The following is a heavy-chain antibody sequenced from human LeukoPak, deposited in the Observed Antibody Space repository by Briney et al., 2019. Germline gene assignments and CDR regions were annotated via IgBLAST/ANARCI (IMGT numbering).Heavy chain of an antibody. CDR3: ARGRYCGTSSCHYFDY. CDR2: IKQDGNEK. CDR1: GFIFSTYW. J-gene: IGHJ4*02. V-gene: IGHV3-7*03. Sequence: GGSLRLSCAASGFIFSTYWMSWVRQAPGKGLEWVANIKQDGNEKYYVDSVKGRFTSSRDNAKNSVYLQMDSLRAEDTAVYYCARGRYCGTSSCHYFDYWGQGTLVTVSS. D-gene: IGHD2-2*01.